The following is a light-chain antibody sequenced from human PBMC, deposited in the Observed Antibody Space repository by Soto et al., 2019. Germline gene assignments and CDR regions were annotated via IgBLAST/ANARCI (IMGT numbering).Light chain of an antibody. V-gene: IGKV1-27*01. CDR1: QRINAC. J-gene: IGKJ4*02. CDR3: QKYNRGPLT. Sequence: DIQMTQSPSSVSASVGDRVTITCRASQRINACLAWYQQKPGREPTLLIYGVSRLQTGVPSRFSGSGSGTDFTLIISSLQPEDVATSFCQKYNRGPLTFGAGTEIHIK. CDR2: GVS.